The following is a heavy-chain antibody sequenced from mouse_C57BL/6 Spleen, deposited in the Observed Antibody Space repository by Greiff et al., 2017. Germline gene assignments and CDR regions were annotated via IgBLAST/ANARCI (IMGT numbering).Heavy chain of an antibody. V-gene: IGHV1-81*01. CDR1: GYTFTSSG. J-gene: IGHJ4*01. CDR3: ASYDPGYAMDY. D-gene: IGHD2-3*01. Sequence: QLQQSGAELARPGASVKLSCKASGYTFTSSGISWVKQRTGQGLEWIGEIYPRSGNTYYNEKFKGKATLTADKSSSTAYMELRSLTSEDSAVYFCASYDPGYAMDYWGQGTSVTVSS. CDR2: IYPRSGNT.